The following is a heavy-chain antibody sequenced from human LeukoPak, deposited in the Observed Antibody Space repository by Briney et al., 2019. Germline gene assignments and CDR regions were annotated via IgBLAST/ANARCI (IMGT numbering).Heavy chain of an antibody. Sequence: GGSLRLSCAASGFTLSDYYMSWIRQAPGKGLEWVSYISSSGSTIYYADSVKGRFTISRGNAKNSLCLQMNSLRAEDTAVYYCAREGLDTAMAPDFYWGQGTLVTVSS. CDR2: ISSSGSTI. J-gene: IGHJ4*02. CDR1: GFTLSDYY. V-gene: IGHV3-11*01. CDR3: AREGLDTAMAPDFY. D-gene: IGHD5-18*01.